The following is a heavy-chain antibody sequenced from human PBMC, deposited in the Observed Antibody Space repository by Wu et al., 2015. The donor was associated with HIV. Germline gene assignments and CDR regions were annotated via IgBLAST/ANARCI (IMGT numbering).Heavy chain of an antibody. J-gene: IGHJ6*02. CDR1: GFTFTSSA. CDR2: INPLFGTT. V-gene: IGHV1-58*02. CDR3: ARNTDSVATSLYSLGV. Sequence: QMQLVQSGPEVKKPGTSVKVSCKASGFTFTSSAMQWVRQARGQRLEWMGGINPLFGTTKHSQKFQDRLTFTTDESKTTAYMELSSLRSEDTAVYYCARNTDSVATSLYSLGVWGQGTTVTVSS. D-gene: IGHD5-12*01.